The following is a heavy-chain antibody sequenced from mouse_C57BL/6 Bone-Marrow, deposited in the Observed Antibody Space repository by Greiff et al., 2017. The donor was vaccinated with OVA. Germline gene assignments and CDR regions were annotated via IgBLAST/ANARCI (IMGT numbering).Heavy chain of an antibody. D-gene: IGHD1-1*01. CDR3: ARRAYYYGSSYVGY. V-gene: IGHV1-64*01. CDR2: IHPNSGST. J-gene: IGHJ2*01. CDR1: GYTFTSYW. Sequence: VQLQQPGAELVKPGASVKLSCKASGYTFTSYWMHWVKQRPGQGLEWIGMIHPNSGSTNYNEKFKSKATLTVDKSSSTAYMQLSSLTSEDSAVYYCARRAYYYGSSYVGYWGQGTTLTVSS.